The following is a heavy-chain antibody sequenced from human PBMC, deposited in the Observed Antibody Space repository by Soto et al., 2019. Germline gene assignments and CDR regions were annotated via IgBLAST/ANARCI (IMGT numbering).Heavy chain of an antibody. V-gene: IGHV1-2*02. CDR3: ARAQSRRPQLERRGDWFDP. J-gene: IGHJ5*02. D-gene: IGHD1-1*01. CDR2: INPNSGGT. CDR1: GYTFTGYY. Sequence: ASVKVSCKASGYTFTGYYMHWVRQAPGQGLEWMGWINPNSGGTNYAQKFQGRVTMTRDTSISTAYMELSRLRSDDTAVYYCARAQSRRPQLERRGDWFDPWGQGTLVTVSS.